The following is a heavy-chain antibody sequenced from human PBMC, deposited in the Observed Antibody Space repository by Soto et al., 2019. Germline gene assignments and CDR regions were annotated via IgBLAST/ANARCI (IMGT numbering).Heavy chain of an antibody. D-gene: IGHD5-18*01. J-gene: IGHJ3*01. V-gene: IGHV4-30-4*08. CDR1: GGIVSIGENY. Sequence: PSETXSLTCSFSGGIVSIGENYWSWVRQPPGKVLEWLGYIYDSGVTSYTPTLKSRVTLSLDRPNNQVSLKLRSVTAADTAVYFCVRDLDNGYNRNVWGQGTLVTVSS. CDR3: VRDLDNGYNRNV. CDR2: IYDSGVT.